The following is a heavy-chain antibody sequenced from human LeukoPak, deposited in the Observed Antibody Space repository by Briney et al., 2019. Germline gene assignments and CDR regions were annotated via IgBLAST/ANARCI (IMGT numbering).Heavy chain of an antibody. CDR2: MNPHSGNT. V-gene: IGHV1-8*02. CDR1: GYTFANYA. J-gene: IGHJ5*02. D-gene: IGHD4-17*01. Sequence: GSVKVSCKASGYTFANYAINWVRQASGQGLEWMGWMNPHSGNTGYAQNFQGRLTMTRNTSISTAYMELRSLRSEDTAVYYCARLSSHYGDYKVDPWGQGTLVTVSS. CDR3: ARLSSHYGDYKVDP.